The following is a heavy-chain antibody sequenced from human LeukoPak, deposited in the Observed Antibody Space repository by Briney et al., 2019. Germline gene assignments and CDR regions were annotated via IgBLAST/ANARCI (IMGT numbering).Heavy chain of an antibody. CDR1: GDSVSSNSAT. CDR2: TFYRSKWRN. Sequence: SQTLSLTCAISGDSVSSNSATWNWIRQSPSRGLEWLGRTFYRSKWRNDYAVSVKGRITINPDTSKNQFSLQLNSVTPEDTAVYDCARESHGGHCDPIDYWGQGTLVTVSS. D-gene: IGHD4-23*01. CDR3: ARESHGGHCDPIDY. V-gene: IGHV6-1*01. J-gene: IGHJ4*02.